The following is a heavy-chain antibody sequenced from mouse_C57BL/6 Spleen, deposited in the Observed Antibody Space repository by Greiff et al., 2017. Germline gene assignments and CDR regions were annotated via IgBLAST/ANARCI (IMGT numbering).Heavy chain of an antibody. CDR3: VRHLDY. CDR2: LRSKSNNYVT. Sequence: EVKVVESGGGLVQPKGSLKLSCAASGFSFNPYAMNWVRQAPGKGLEWVARLRSKSNNYVTYYADSVKDRFTISSDDSESMLYLQMNNVKTEDTAMYYCVRHLDYWGQGTSVTVSS. V-gene: IGHV10-1*01. CDR1: GFSFNPYA. J-gene: IGHJ4*01.